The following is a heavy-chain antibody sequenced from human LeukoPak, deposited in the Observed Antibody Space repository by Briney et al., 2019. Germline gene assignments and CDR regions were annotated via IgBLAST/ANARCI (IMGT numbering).Heavy chain of an antibody. CDR1: GGSISSYY. V-gene: IGHV4-59*08. CDR3: ARHGNSMGV. CDR2: IYYSGST. J-gene: IGHJ6*02. Sequence: PSETLSLTCTVSGGSISSYYWSWIRQPPGKGLEWIGYIYYSGSTNYHPSLKSRVTISVDTSKNQFSLKLGSVTAADTAVYYCARHGNSMGVWGQGTTVTVSS.